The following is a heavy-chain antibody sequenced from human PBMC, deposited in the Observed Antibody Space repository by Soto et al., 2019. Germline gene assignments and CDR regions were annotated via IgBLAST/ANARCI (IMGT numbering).Heavy chain of an antibody. CDR1: GGSISSYY. CDR3: ARGTRGYSYGYFDY. CDR2: IYYSGST. D-gene: IGHD5-18*01. Sequence: WETLSLTCTVSGGSISSYYWSWIRQPPGKGLEWIGYIYYSGSTNYNPSLKSRVTISVDTSKNQISLKLSSVTPEDTDLYYCARGTRGYSYGYFDYWGQGTLVTVS. V-gene: IGHV4-59*12. J-gene: IGHJ4*02.